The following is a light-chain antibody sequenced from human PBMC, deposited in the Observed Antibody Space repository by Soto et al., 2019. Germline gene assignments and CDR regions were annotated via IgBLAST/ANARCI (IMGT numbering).Light chain of an antibody. CDR3: SSYTHSVLYV. CDR1: SSDVGYYNY. CDR2: EVS. Sequence: QSVLTQPASVSGSPGQSITISCTGTSSDVGYYNYVSWYQHHPGKAPKLMIYEVSNRPSGVSNRFSGSKSGNTASLTISGLQAEDEADYYCSSYTHSVLYVFGSGTKVTVL. J-gene: IGLJ1*01. V-gene: IGLV2-14*01.